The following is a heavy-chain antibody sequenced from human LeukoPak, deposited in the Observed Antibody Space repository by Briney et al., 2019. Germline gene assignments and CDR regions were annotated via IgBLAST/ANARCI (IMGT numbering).Heavy chain of an antibody. CDR1: GFTFSSYG. CDR2: ISYDGSNK. V-gene: IGHV3-30*03. Sequence: GGSLRLSCAASGFTFSSYGMHWVRQAPGKGLEWVAVISYDGSNKYYADSVKGRFTISRDNSKNTLYLQMNSLRAEDTAVYYCARLELRLGAFDIWGQGTMVTVSS. CDR3: ARLELRLGAFDI. J-gene: IGHJ3*02. D-gene: IGHD1-7*01.